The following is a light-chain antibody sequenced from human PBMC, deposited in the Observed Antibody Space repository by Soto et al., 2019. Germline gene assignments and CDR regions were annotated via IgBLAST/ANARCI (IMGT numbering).Light chain of an antibody. J-gene: IGKJ4*01. CDR3: QQYNQWPLT. V-gene: IGKV3-15*01. CDR1: QSLNNN. Sequence: EIVMTQSPATLSVSPGERATLSCRASQSLNNNLAWYQQKPGQAPRLLIYSAHTRATGVPARFSGSGSGTEFTLTISGLQSEDLAVFYCQQYNQWPLTFGGGTNVETK. CDR2: SAH.